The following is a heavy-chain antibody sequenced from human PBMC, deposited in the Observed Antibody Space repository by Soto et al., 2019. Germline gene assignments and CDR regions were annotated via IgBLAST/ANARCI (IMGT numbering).Heavy chain of an antibody. CDR2: IYYSGST. V-gene: IGHV4-31*02. Sequence: LCGGSISSGGYYWRWIRQHPGKGLEWIGYIYYSGSTYYNPSLKSRVTISVDTSKNQFSLKLSSVTAADTAVYYCARVGYGITMVRGVIRYFDYWGQGTLVTVSS. D-gene: IGHD3-10*01. J-gene: IGHJ4*02. CDR3: ARVGYGITMVRGVIRYFDY. CDR1: GGSISSGGYY.